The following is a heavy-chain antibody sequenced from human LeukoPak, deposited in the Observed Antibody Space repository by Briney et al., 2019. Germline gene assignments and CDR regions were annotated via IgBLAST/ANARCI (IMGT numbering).Heavy chain of an antibody. V-gene: IGHV4-39*01. CDR1: GGSISSSNW. D-gene: IGHD5-18*01. CDR2: IYYSGST. J-gene: IGHJ4*02. CDR3: ARHYHSYGN. Sequence: SETLSLTCAVSGGSISSSNWWSWVRQPPGKGLEWIGSIYYSGSTYYNPSLKSRVTISVDTSKNQFSLKLSSVTAADTAVYYCARHYHSYGNWGQGTLVTVSS.